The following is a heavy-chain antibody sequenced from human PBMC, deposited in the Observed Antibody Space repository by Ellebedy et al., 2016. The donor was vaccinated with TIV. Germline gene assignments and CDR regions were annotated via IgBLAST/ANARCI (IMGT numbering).Heavy chain of an antibody. CDR3: ARLGLRVTAMPAFDY. J-gene: IGHJ4*02. V-gene: IGHV4-39*01. CDR2: IYYSGST. Sequence: SETLSLTCTVSGGSISSSSYYWGWIRQPPGKGLEWIGNIYYSGSTYYNPSLKSRVTISVDTSKNQFSLKLSSVTAADTAVYYCARLGLRVTAMPAFDYWGQGTLVTVSS. D-gene: IGHD2-21*02. CDR1: GGSISSSSYY.